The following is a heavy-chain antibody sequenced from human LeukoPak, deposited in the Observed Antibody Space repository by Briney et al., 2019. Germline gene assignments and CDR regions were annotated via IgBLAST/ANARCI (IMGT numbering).Heavy chain of an antibody. V-gene: IGHV1-2*02. D-gene: IGHD3-10*01. CDR2: INPNSGGT. CDR3: ARDLSITMVRAPFY. Sequence: ASVKVSCKASANTLGYYMHWVRQAPGQGLEWMGWINPNSGGTNYAQKFQGRVTMTRDTSISTAFMELSRLTSDDTAVYYCARDLSITMVRAPFYWGPGTPATVSS. J-gene: IGHJ4*02. CDR1: ANTLGYY.